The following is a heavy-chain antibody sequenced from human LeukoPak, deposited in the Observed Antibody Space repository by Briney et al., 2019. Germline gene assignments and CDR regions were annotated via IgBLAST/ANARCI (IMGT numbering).Heavy chain of an antibody. V-gene: IGHV3-43*02. Sequence: GGSLRLSCAASGFTFDDFAMHWVRQAPGKGLECVSLISGDGGGTYHADSVKGRFSISRDNSINSLYLQMNSLRVEDTALYYCAKDNWVATRGHYGFDSWGQGTLVTVSS. CDR2: ISGDGGGT. CDR3: AKDNWVATRGHYGFDS. D-gene: IGHD5-12*01. J-gene: IGHJ4*02. CDR1: GFTFDDFA.